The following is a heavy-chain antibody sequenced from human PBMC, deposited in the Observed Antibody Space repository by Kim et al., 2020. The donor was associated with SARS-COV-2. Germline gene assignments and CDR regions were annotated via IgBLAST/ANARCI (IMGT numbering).Heavy chain of an antibody. J-gene: IGHJ4*02. CDR1: GFTVSSNY. D-gene: IGHD2-21*01. Sequence: GGPLRLSCAASGFTVSSNYMSWVRQAPGKGLEWVSVIYSGGSTYYADSVKGRFTISRDNSKNTLYLQMNSLRAEDTAVYYCESRTRLHLLDYWGQGTLVTVSS. CDR3: ESRTRLHLLDY. V-gene: IGHV3-66*01. CDR2: IYSGGST.